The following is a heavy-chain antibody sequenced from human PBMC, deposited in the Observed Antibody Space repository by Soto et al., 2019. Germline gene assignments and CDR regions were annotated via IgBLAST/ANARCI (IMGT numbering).Heavy chain of an antibody. CDR3: ARGGYYDSSGSRNYHYYGMNV. D-gene: IGHD3-22*01. Sequence: ASVKVSCKASGYTFSIYGINCVRQAPGQGLEWLGWISPYDGNTKYAQILQGRVSMTTDTSTKTAYMEVRSLRSDDTAVYYCARGGYYDSSGSRNYHYYGMNVWGQGTTVTVSS. CDR1: GYTFSIYG. CDR2: ISPYDGNT. V-gene: IGHV1-18*01. J-gene: IGHJ6*02.